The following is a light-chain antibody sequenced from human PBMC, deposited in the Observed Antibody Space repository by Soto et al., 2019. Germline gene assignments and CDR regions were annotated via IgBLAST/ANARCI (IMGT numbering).Light chain of an antibody. J-gene: IGKJ2*01. V-gene: IGKV3-20*01. Sequence: EIVLTQSPGTLSLSPGERATLSCRASQSIYINYLAWYQHKPGQAPRLLISGASTRATGIPDRFSGSGSGTDFTLTISRLDPEDIAVYFCQQYGSSPYTFGHGTNVEIK. CDR1: QSIYINY. CDR2: GAS. CDR3: QQYGSSPYT.